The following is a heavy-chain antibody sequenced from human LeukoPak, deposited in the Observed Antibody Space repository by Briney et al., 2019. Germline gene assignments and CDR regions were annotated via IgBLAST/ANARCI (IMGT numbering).Heavy chain of an antibody. CDR2: ISGSGGST. CDR1: GFTFSSYG. J-gene: IGHJ4*02. D-gene: IGHD6-19*01. Sequence: GALRLSCAASGFTFSSYGMSWVRQAPGKGLEWVSAISGSGGSTYYADSVKGRFTISRDNVKNSLYLQMNSLRAEDTAVYYCARDSESGWSDYWGQGTLVTVSS. CDR3: ARDSESGWSDY. V-gene: IGHV3-23*01.